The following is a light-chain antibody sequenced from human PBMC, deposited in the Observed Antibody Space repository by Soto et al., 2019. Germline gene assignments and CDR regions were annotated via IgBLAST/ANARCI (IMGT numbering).Light chain of an antibody. Sequence: EIVLTQSPGTLPLSPGEKATLSCRASQSVRSNYLAWYQQKPGQAPRFLIYDASSRATGIPDRFSGSGSGTDVTHTISRLEPEDFAVYYCQQYGSSPHTFGGGTKVEIK. CDR2: DAS. V-gene: IGKV3-20*01. CDR1: QSVRSNY. J-gene: IGKJ4*01. CDR3: QQYGSSPHT.